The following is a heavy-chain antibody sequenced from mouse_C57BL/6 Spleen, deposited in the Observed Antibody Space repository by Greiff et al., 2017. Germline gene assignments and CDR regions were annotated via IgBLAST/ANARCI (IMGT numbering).Heavy chain of an antibody. Sequence: QVQLKESGAELARPGASVKMSCKASGYTFTSYTMHWVKQRPGQGLEWIGYINPSSGYTKYNQKFKDKATLTADKSSSTAYMQLSSLTSEDSAVYYCARWDYDEDYWGQGTTLTVSS. CDR2: INPSSGYT. CDR3: ARWDYDEDY. CDR1: GYTFTSYT. D-gene: IGHD2-4*01. V-gene: IGHV1-4*01. J-gene: IGHJ2*01.